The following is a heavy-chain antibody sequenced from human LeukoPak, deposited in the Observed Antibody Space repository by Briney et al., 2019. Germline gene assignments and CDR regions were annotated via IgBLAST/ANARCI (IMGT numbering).Heavy chain of an antibody. Sequence: GASVKVSCKVSGYTLTELSMHWVRQAPGKGLEWMGGFDPEDGETIYAQKFQGRVTMTEDTSTDTAYMELSSLRSEDTAVYYCATRVIVGVTIRHHKPAGWFDPWGQGTLVTVSS. J-gene: IGHJ5*02. CDR3: ATRVIVGVTIRHHKPAGWFDP. CDR1: GYTLTELS. V-gene: IGHV1-24*01. CDR2: FDPEDGET. D-gene: IGHD1-26*01.